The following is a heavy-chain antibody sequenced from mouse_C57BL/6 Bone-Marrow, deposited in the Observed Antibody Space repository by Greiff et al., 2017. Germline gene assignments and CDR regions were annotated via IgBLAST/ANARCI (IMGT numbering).Heavy chain of an antibody. CDR3: AREGGDYYGSSPPWFAY. CDR1: GYAFTNYL. Sequence: VQLQQSGAELVRPGTSVKVSCKASGYAFTNYLIEWVKQRPGQGLEWIGVINPGSGGTNYNEKFKGKATLTADKSSSTAYMQLSSLTSEDSAVYFCAREGGDYYGSSPPWFAYWGQGTLVTVSA. D-gene: IGHD1-1*01. V-gene: IGHV1-54*01. J-gene: IGHJ3*01. CDR2: INPGSGGT.